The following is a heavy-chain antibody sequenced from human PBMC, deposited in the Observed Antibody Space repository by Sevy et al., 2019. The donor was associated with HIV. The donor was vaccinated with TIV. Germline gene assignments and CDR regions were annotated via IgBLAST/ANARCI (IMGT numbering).Heavy chain of an antibody. J-gene: IGHJ6*02. D-gene: IGHD3-9*01. CDR1: GGSISSYY. CDR3: ARESYDILPGSRGMDV. Sequence: SVTLSLTCTVSGGSISSYYWSWIRQPPGKRLEWIGYIYYSGSTNYNPSLKSRVTISVDTSKNQFSLKLRSVTAADTAVYYCARESYDILPGSRGMDVWGQGTTVTVSS. V-gene: IGHV4-59*01. CDR2: IYYSGST.